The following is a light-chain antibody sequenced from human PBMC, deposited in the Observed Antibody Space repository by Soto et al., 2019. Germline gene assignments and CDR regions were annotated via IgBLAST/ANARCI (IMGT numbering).Light chain of an antibody. CDR1: QSVSNSY. Sequence: ELMMTQSPATLSVSPGERATLSCRASQSVSNSYLAWYQQKRGQAPRLLLYGTSSRATGIPDRFSGSGSGTDFTLTISRLEPEDFAVYFCQHYVPSPETWTFGQGTKV. CDR2: GTS. CDR3: QHYVPSPETWT. J-gene: IGKJ1*01. V-gene: IGKV3-20*01.